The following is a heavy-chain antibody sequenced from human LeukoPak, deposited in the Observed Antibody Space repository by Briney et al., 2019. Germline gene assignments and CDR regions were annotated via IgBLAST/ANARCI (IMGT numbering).Heavy chain of an antibody. D-gene: IGHD3-9*01. CDR1: GYTFTGYY. CDR2: INPNSGGT. J-gene: IGHJ4*02. V-gene: IGHV1-2*02. CDR3: ARDYDILTGYYGY. Sequence: ASVKVSCKASGYTFTGYYMHWVRQAPGQGLEWMGWINPNSGGTNYAQKFQGRVTMTRDTSNSTAYMELSRLRSDDTAVYYCARDYDILTGYYGYWGQGTLVTVSS.